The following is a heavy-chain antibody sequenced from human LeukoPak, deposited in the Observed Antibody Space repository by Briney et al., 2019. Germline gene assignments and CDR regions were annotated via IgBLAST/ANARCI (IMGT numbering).Heavy chain of an antibody. V-gene: IGHV4-34*01. CDR1: GGSFSGYY. J-gene: IGHJ4*02. CDR2: IYYSGST. Sequence: SETLSLTCAVYGGSFSGYYWSWIRQPPGKGLEWIGSIYYSGSTYYNPSLKSRVTISVDTSKNQFSLKLSSVTAADTAVYYCARILYDYVWGSYVSDWGQGTLVTVSS. D-gene: IGHD3-16*01. CDR3: ARILYDYVWGSYVSD.